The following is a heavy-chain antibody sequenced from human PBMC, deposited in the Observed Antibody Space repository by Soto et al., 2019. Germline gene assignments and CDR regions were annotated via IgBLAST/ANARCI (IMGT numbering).Heavy chain of an antibody. J-gene: IGHJ6*02. CDR2: ISSNGGST. V-gene: IGHV3-64*01. CDR1: GFTFSSYA. Sequence: PGGSLRLSCAASGFTFSSYAMHLVRQAPGKGLEYVSAISSNGGSTYYANSVKGRFTISRDNSKNTLYLQMGSLRAEDMAVYYCARAGGAVAGIYYYYYYGMDVWGQGTTVTVSS. CDR3: ARAGGAVAGIYYYYYYGMDV. D-gene: IGHD6-19*01.